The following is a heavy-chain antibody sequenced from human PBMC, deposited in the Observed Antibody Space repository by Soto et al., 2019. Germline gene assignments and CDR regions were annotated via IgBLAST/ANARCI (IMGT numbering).Heavy chain of an antibody. Sequence: EVQLLESGGGLVQPGGSLRLSCAASGFTFSSYAMSWVRQAPGKGLEWVSAISGSGGSTYYADSVKGRFTISRDNSKNTLYLQMNSLRAEDTAVYYCANSIFFGYSYGYVDYWGQGTLVTVSS. J-gene: IGHJ4*02. CDR2: ISGSGGST. CDR1: GFTFSSYA. D-gene: IGHD5-18*01. CDR3: ANSIFFGYSYGYVDY. V-gene: IGHV3-23*01.